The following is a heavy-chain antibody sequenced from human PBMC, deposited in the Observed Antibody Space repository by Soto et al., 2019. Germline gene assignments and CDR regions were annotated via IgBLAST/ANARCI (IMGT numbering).Heavy chain of an antibody. D-gene: IGHD3-22*01. J-gene: IGHJ5*01. Sequence: WTWIRQSPGKGLEWIGDINHSGRVNYSPSPKSRVTISLDTSKNQFSLTLSAVTAADTAMYYCSTRAYDTNGYYRFDPWGQGTLVTVSS. V-gene: IGHV4-34*01. CDR2: INHSGRV. CDR3: STRAYDTNGYYRFDP.